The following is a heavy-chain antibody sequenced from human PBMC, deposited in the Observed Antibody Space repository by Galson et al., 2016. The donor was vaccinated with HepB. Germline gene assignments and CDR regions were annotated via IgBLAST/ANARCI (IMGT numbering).Heavy chain of an antibody. V-gene: IGHV4-59*01. CDR1: GGSISGYY. J-gene: IGHJ4*02. CDR3: ARSPQDYYDSISYFDY. Sequence: SETLSLTCSVSGGSISGYYWNWIRQPPGKGLEWIGYIDHSGSTTYNPSLKSRVTISVDTSKTQVSLKLNSVTAADTAVYYCARSPQDYYDSISYFDYWGQGSLVTVSS. D-gene: IGHD3-22*01. CDR2: IDHSGST.